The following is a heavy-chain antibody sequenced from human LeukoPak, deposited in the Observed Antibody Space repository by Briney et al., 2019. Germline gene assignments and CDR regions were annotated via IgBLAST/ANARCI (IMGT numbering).Heavy chain of an antibody. CDR2: MNPDTGDT. J-gene: IGHJ4*02. V-gene: IGHV1-2*02. CDR1: GYSFDVNY. CDR3: ARGAGSSWFDY. D-gene: IGHD6-13*01. Sequence: ASVKVSCKASGYSFDVNYIHWVRQAPGQGLEWMGWMNPDTGDTDFAQKFQGRVTMTRDTSINTAYMVLGRLTSDDTAVYYCARGAGSSWFDYWGAGTLVTVSS.